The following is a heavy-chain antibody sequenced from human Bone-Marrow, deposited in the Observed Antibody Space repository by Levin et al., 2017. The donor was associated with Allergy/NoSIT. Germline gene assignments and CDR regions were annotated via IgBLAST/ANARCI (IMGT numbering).Heavy chain of an antibody. V-gene: IGHV3-15*07. CDR3: ITDGYSYGVRIDY. D-gene: IGHD5-18*01. CDR2: IKSKAGGGTA. Sequence: GGSLRLSCAASGFTFSNAWMNWVRQAPGKGLEWVGRIKSKAGGGTADHAAPVKGRFTISRDDSKNTLYLQMNSLKTEDTAVYYCITDGYSYGVRIDYWGQGTLVTVSS. CDR1: GFTFSNAW. J-gene: IGHJ4*02.